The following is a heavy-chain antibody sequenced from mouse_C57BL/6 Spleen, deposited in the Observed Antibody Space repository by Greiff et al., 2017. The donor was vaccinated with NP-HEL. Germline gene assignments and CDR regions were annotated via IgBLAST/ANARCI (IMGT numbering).Heavy chain of an antibody. CDR2: IDPETGGT. CDR1: GYTFTDYE. CDR3: TRGEAYYSSSYAMDY. Sequence: VQLQQSGAELVRPGASVTLSCKASGYTFTDYEMHWVKQTPVHGLEWIGAIDPETGGTAYNQKFKGKAILTADKSSSTAYMELRSLTLEDSAVYYCTRGEAYYSSSYAMDYWGQGTSVTVSS. V-gene: IGHV1-15*01. J-gene: IGHJ4*01. D-gene: IGHD2-5*01.